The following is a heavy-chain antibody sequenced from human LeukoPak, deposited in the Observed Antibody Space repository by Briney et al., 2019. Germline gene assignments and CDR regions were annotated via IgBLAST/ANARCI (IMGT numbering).Heavy chain of an antibody. CDR3: ATKPYSRYYNWFDP. J-gene: IGHJ5*02. V-gene: IGHV4-34*01. CDR2: INHSGST. CDR1: GGSFSGYY. Sequence: SETLSLTCAVYGGSFSGYYWSWIRQPPGKGLEWIGEINHSGSTNYNPSLKSRVTISVDTSKNQFSLKLGSVTAADTAVYYCATKPYSRYYNWFDPWGQGTLVTVSS. D-gene: IGHD6-13*01.